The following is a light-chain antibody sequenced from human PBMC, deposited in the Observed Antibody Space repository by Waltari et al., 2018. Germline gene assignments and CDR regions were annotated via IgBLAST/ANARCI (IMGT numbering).Light chain of an antibody. CDR1: QNVLFSSDNKNY. CDR2: WAS. V-gene: IGKV4-1*01. Sequence: DIVMTQSPDSLAASLCERATVTCKSSQNVLFSSDNKNYLAWYQHKPGQPPKVLIYWASTRESGVPDRFSGSGSGTDFTLTISSLQAEDVAVYYCQQYYSNEVTFGGGTKVEIK. J-gene: IGKJ4*01. CDR3: QQYYSNEVT.